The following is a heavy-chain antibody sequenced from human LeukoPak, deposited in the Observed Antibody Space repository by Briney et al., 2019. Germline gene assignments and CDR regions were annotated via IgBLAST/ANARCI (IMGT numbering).Heavy chain of an antibody. CDR1: GGSISSYY. CDR2: IFYSGST. J-gene: IGHJ4*02. D-gene: IGHD5-12*01. V-gene: IGHV4-59*04. Sequence: ASETLSLTCTVSGGSISSYYWSWIRQPPGKGLEWIGNIFYSGSTYYSPSLKSRVTISLDTSRNQFSLKLSSVTAADTAVYYCARLSVVATTTFDYWGQGTLVTVSS. CDR3: ARLSVVATTTFDY.